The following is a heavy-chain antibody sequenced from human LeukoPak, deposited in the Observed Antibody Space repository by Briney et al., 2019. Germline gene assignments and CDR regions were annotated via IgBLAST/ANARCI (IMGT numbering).Heavy chain of an antibody. Sequence: QTLSLTCAFSGDSVSSNSVAWNWIRPSPSRGLEWLGRTYYRSKWHNDYAASVNSRITINPDTSKNQFSLQLNSVTPEDTAVYYCARGKFNAFDIWGQGTMVTVSS. CDR2: TYYRSKWHN. J-gene: IGHJ3*02. CDR1: GDSVSSNSVA. V-gene: IGHV6-1*01. CDR3: ARGKFNAFDI.